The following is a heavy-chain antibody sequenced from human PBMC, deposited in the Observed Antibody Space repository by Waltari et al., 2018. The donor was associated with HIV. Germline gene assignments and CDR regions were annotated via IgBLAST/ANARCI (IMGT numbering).Heavy chain of an antibody. V-gene: IGHV3-53*01. D-gene: IGHD3-3*01. CDR1: GFTVSGSY. CDR2: IYDDGKT. Sequence: EVQLVESGGGLIQPGGSLRLSCAASGFTVSGSYLSWVRQAPGKGLEWVSVIYDDGKTYYRDAVKGRFTISRDSSRNTLYLQMNSRRPEDTAVYYCARARITIFGVTYGMDVWGQGTTVTVSS. J-gene: IGHJ6*02. CDR3: ARARITIFGVTYGMDV.